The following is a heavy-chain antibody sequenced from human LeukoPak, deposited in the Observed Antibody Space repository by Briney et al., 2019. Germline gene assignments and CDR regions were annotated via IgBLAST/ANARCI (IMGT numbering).Heavy chain of an antibody. D-gene: IGHD4/OR15-4a*01. CDR1: GYTFTGYY. V-gene: IGHV1-2*06. Sequence: GASVKVSCNASGYTFTGYYMHWVRQAPGQGLEWMGRINPNSGDTNYAQKFRGRVTMTGDTSISTAYMELSRLKSDDTAVYYCARRVQTTGVFDYWGQGTLVTVSS. CDR3: ARRVQTTGVFDY. J-gene: IGHJ4*02. CDR2: INPNSGDT.